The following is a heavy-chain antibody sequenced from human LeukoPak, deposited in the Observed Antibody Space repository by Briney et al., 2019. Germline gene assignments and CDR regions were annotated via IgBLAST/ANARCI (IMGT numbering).Heavy chain of an antibody. CDR3: AVGADPGSYHFDY. J-gene: IGHJ4*02. Sequence: SETLSLTCTVAGGSISSYYWSWIRPPPGKGLELIGYIYYSGSTNYNTSLKSRVTISVDTSKNQFSLKLSSVTAADTAVYYCAVGADPGSYHFDYWGQGTLVTVSS. CDR2: IYYSGST. V-gene: IGHV4-59*01. CDR1: GGSISSYY. D-gene: IGHD3-10*01.